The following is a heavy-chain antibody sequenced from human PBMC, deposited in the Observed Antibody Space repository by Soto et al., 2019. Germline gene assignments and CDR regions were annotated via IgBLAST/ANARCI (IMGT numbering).Heavy chain of an antibody. Sequence: QVQLVQSGAEVKKPGSSVKVSCKASGGTFSSYAISWVRQAPGQGLEWMGGIIPIFGTANYAQKFQGRVTITADKSRSTAHMELSSLRSEDSAVYYCARPLPRLAYCGGDFYSEAFDICGQGTMVTVSS. CDR2: IIPIFGTA. J-gene: IGHJ3*02. CDR1: GGTFSSYA. CDR3: ARPLPRLAYCGGDFYSEAFDI. V-gene: IGHV1-69*06. D-gene: IGHD2-21*02.